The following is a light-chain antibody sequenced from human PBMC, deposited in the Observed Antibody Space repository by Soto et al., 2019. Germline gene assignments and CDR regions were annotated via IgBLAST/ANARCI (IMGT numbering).Light chain of an antibody. V-gene: IGLV1-44*01. CDR2: NNY. CDR3: AAWDDSLNGPV. Sequence: QSVLTQPPSASGTPGQRVTISCSGSSSNIGSNTVNWYQQLPGTAPKLLIYNNYYRPSGVTDRISASKSGTSASLAISGLQSDDEADYYCAAWDDSLNGPVFGGGTKLPVL. CDR1: SSNIGSNT. J-gene: IGLJ3*02.